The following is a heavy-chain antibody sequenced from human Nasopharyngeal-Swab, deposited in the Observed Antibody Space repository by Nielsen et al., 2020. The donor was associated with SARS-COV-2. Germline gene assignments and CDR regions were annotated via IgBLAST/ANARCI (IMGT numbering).Heavy chain of an antibody. CDR2: IIPIFGTA. V-gene: IGHV1-69*13. Sequence: SVKVSCKASGGTFSSYAISWVRQAPGQGLEWMGGIIPIFGTANYAQKFQGRVTITADESTSTAYMELSSLRSEDTAVYYCASRPASVRAVAGATDYWGQGTLATVSS. J-gene: IGHJ4*02. D-gene: IGHD6-19*01. CDR3: ASRPASVRAVAGATDY. CDR1: GGTFSSYA.